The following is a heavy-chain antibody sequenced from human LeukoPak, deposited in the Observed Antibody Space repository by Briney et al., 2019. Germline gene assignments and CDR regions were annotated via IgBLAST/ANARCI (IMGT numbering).Heavy chain of an antibody. J-gene: IGHJ6*03. D-gene: IGHD3-3*01. V-gene: IGHV3-30*02. CDR2: IRYDGSNK. CDR1: GFTFSSYG. Sequence: GGSLRLSCAASGFTFSSYGMHWVRQAPGKGLEWVALIRYDGSNKYYADSVKGRFTISRDNSKNTLYLQMNSLRPEDTAVYFCAKGEGSEWLLYRYYYYMDVWGKGTTVTVSS. CDR3: AKGEGSEWLLYRYYYYMDV.